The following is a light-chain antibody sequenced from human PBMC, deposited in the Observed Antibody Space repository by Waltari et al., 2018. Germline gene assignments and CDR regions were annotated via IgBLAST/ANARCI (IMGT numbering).Light chain of an antibody. J-gene: IGKJ2*01. Sequence: DIQMTQSPSTLSASVGDRVTITCRASQTISSWLAWYQQKAVKAPKLLIYDASTLESGVPSRFSGSGSGTEFTLTISSLHPDDFATYYCQQYDSFSYTFGQGTKLEIK. CDR1: QTISSW. CDR2: DAS. CDR3: QQYDSFSYT. V-gene: IGKV1-5*01.